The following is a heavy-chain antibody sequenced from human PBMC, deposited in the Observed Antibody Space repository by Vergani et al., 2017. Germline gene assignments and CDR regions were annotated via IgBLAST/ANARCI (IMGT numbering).Heavy chain of an antibody. CDR2: IRNKADRHTT. V-gene: IGHV3-72*01. Sequence: EVQLLESGGGLVQSGGSLRLVCVAFGFTFSDYYIDWVRQAPGKGLEWVGRIRNKADRHTTEYATSVRGRFIISRDDSKNSMYLQMNSLKIEDTAIYLCSRSVLKNGGWYTGDDWGQGTPVTVSS. J-gene: IGHJ4*02. D-gene: IGHD6-19*01. CDR1: GFTFSDYY. CDR3: SRSVLKNGGWYTGDD.